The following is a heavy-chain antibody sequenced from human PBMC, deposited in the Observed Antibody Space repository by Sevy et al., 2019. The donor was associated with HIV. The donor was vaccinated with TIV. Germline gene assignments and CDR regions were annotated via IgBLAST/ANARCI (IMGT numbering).Heavy chain of an antibody. V-gene: IGHV3-21*01. CDR1: GFTFSSYS. CDR3: AAGGGFIAARTPLGYYYYYMDV. CDR2: ISSSSSCI. J-gene: IGHJ6*03. Sequence: GGSLRLSCAASGFTFSSYSMNWVRQAPGKGLEWVSSISSSSSCIYYADSVKGRFTISRDNAKNSLYLQMNSLRAEDTAVYYCAAGGGFIAARTPLGYYYYYMDVWGKGTTVTVSS. D-gene: IGHD6-6*01.